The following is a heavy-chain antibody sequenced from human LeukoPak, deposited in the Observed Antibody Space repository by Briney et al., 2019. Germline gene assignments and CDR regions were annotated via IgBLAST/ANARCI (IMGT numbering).Heavy chain of an antibody. CDR1: GYTFTGYY. Sequence: GASVKVSCKASGYTFTGYYMHWVRQAPGQGLEWMGWINPNSGGTNYAQKFQGWVTMTRDTSISTAYMELSRLRSDDTAVYYCARDSRLLWFGELSSYYGMDVWGQGTTVTVSS. CDR3: ARDSRLLWFGELSSYYGMDV. CDR2: INPNSGGT. V-gene: IGHV1-2*04. D-gene: IGHD3-10*01. J-gene: IGHJ6*02.